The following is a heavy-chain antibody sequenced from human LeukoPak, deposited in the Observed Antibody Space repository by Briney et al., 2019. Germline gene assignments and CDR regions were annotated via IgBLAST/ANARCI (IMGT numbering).Heavy chain of an antibody. D-gene: IGHD3-10*01. CDR2: ISYDGSNK. CDR1: GFTFGSYA. J-gene: IGHJ4*02. CDR3: ARGILWFGELTHDY. V-gene: IGHV3-30-3*01. Sequence: GGSLRLSGAASGFTFGSYAMHWVRQAPGKGLEWVAVISYDGSNKYYADSVKGRFTISRDNSKNTLYLQMNSLRAEDTAVYYCARGILWFGELTHDYWGQGTLVTVSS.